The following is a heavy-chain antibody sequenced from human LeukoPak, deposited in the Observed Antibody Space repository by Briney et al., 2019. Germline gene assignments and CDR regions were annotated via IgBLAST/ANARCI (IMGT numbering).Heavy chain of an antibody. CDR3: AKGPMPRGFDY. J-gene: IGHJ4*02. D-gene: IGHD3-10*01. CDR2: ISSSGSTI. V-gene: IGHV3-11*01. CDR1: GFTFSDYY. Sequence: GGSLRLSCAASGFTFSDYYMSWIRQAPGKGLEWVSYISSSGSTIYYADSVKGRFTISRDNSQNTLYLQMNSLRVEDTAVYYCAKGPMPRGFDYWGQGTLVTVSS.